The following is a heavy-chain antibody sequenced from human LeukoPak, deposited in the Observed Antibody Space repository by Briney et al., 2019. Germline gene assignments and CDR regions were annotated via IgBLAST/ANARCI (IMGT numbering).Heavy chain of an antibody. Sequence: PSETLSLTCTVSGGSISSSGYYWSWIRQPPGKGLEWIGTIYYSGSAYYNPSLKTQVTISVDTSKNQFSLKLSSVTAADTAVYYCARRHGSGRGYVDYWGQGTLVTVSS. J-gene: IGHJ4*02. CDR3: ARRHGSGRGYVDY. V-gene: IGHV4-39*07. D-gene: IGHD3-10*01. CDR2: IYYSGSA. CDR1: GGSISSSGYY.